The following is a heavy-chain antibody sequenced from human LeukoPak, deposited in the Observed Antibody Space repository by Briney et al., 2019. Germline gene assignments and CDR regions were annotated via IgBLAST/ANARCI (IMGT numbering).Heavy chain of an antibody. D-gene: IGHD5-12*01. CDR3: ARPQRRGYSGYGSGGYLY. V-gene: IGHV3-7*01. Sequence: PGGSLRLSCAASGFSFSSYWMSWVRHAPGKGLEWVANIKADGSEKYYVNSVRGRFTISRDNVDNSLALQMNSLRDEDTAVYYCARPQRRGYSGYGSGGYLYWGQGILVTVSS. CDR1: GFSFSSYW. CDR2: IKADGSEK. J-gene: IGHJ4*02.